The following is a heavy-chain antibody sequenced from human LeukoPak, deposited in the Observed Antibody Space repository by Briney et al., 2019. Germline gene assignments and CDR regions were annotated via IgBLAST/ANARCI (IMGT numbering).Heavy chain of an antibody. D-gene: IGHD6-19*01. J-gene: IGHJ4*02. CDR2: INPDSGGT. CDR1: GYTFTGYY. V-gene: IGHV1-2*02. Sequence: ASVKVPCKTSGYTFTGYYMYWVRQAPGQGLEWMGWINPDSGGTNYAHKFQGRVTMTRDASISTAYMELSRLRSDDTAVYYCAKATAMAGSFDDWGQGTLVTVSS. CDR3: AKATAMAGSFDD.